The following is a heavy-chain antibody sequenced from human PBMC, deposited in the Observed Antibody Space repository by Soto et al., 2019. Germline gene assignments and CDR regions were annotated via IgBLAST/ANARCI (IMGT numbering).Heavy chain of an antibody. CDR2: ISGSGGST. J-gene: IGHJ6*02. V-gene: IGHV3-23*01. CDR1: GFTFSSYA. Sequence: GGSLRLSCAASGFTFSSYAMSWVRQAPGKGLEWVSAISGSGGSTYYADSVKGRFTISRDNSKNTLYLQMNSLRAEDTAVYYCAKHWKAKPYYYYGMDVWGQGTTVTVSS. D-gene: IGHD1-1*01. CDR3: AKHWKAKPYYYYGMDV.